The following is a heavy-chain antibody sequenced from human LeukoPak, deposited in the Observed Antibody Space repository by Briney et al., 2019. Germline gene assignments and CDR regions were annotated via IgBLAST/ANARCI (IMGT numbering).Heavy chain of an antibody. CDR3: ATETNGRHYDY. CDR2: IGPTGFDR. D-gene: IGHD1-14*01. V-gene: IGHV3-21*06. Sequence: GGSLRLSCTTSGLTFSTSGFNWVRQAPGKGLEWVASIGPTGFDRYHADSIKSRFTISRDNANNFLYLQVDSLGAEDTAVYYCATETNGRHYDYWGQGTLLTVSS. J-gene: IGHJ4*02. CDR1: GLTFSTSG.